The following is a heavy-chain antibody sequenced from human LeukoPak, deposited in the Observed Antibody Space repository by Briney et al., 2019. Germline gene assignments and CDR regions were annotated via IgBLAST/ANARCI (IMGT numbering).Heavy chain of an antibody. D-gene: IGHD3-10*01. V-gene: IGHV3-30-3*01. Sequence: PGGSLRLSCAASGFTFSSYAMHWVRQAPGKGLEWVAVISYDGSNKYYADSVKGRFTISRDNSKNTLYLQMNSLRAEDTAVYYCARDSIGEDDAFDIWGQGPMVTVSS. CDR2: ISYDGSNK. CDR3: ARDSIGEDDAFDI. CDR1: GFTFSSYA. J-gene: IGHJ3*02.